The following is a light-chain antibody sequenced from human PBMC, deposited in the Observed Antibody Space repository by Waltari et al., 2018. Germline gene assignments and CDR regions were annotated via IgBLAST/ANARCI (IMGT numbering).Light chain of an antibody. V-gene: IGLV3-27*01. CDR3: FTVDDNSLRL. CDR2: RDS. Sequence: SYELTQPSSVSVSPGQTARITCSGDVLGKKFIRWFQQKPGQALVLLIFRDSERPSGIPERFSGSSSGTTVTLTISGAQVEDEADYYCFTVDDNSLRLFGGGTKLTVL. CDR1: VLGKKF. J-gene: IGLJ2*01.